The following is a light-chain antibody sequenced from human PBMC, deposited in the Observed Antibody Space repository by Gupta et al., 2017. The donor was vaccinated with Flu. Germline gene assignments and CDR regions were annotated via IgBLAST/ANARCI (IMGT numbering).Light chain of an antibody. CDR2: DVS. V-gene: IGLV2-14*04. CDR3: SSSTSSSTHV. CDR1: SSDVGGYNS. J-gene: IGLJ1*01. Sequence: SITISCTGTSSDVGGYNSVSWYQQHPGKAPKLMMYDVSNRPSGVSDRFSGSKSGNTASLTISGLQAEDEADYYCSSSTSSSTHVFGTGTKVTVL.